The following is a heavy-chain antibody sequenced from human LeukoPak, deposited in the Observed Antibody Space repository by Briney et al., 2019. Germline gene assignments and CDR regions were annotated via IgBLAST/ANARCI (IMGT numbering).Heavy chain of an antibody. CDR1: GFTFSSYA. J-gene: IGHJ4*02. CDR3: AKGTRTRWLQSSYYFDY. Sequence: GGSLRLSCAASGFTFSSYAMSWVRQAPGKGLEWVSAISGSGGSTYYADSVKGRFTISRDNSKNTLYLQMNSLRAEDTAVYYCAKGTRTRWLQSSYYFDYWGQGTLVTASS. D-gene: IGHD5-24*01. V-gene: IGHV3-23*01. CDR2: ISGSGGST.